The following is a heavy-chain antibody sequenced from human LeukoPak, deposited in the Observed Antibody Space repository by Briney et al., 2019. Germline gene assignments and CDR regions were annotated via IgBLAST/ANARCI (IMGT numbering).Heavy chain of an antibody. CDR3: GKDVLAGGLDV. CDR2: IIPIFGTA. CDR1: GGTFSSYA. Sequence: ASVKVSCKASGGTFSSYAISWVRQAPGQGLEWMGVIIPIFGTANYAQKFQGRVTITTDESTSTAYMELSSLRSEDTAVYYCGKDVLAGGLDVWGQGTTVTVSS. V-gene: IGHV1-69*05. J-gene: IGHJ6*02.